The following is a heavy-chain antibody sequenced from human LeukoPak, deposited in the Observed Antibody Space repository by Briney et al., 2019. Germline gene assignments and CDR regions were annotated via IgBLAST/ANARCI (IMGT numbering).Heavy chain of an antibody. Sequence: ASVKVSCKASGYTFTGYYMHWVRQAPGQGLEWMGWISAYNGNTNYAQKLKGRVTMTTDTSTSTAYMELRSLRSDDTAVYYCARDYGVYASDYYDSSGYYQPNAFDIWGQGTMVSVSS. CDR3: ARDYGVYASDYYDSSGYYQPNAFDI. J-gene: IGHJ3*02. CDR1: GYTFTGYY. CDR2: ISAYNGNT. D-gene: IGHD3-22*01. V-gene: IGHV1-18*04.